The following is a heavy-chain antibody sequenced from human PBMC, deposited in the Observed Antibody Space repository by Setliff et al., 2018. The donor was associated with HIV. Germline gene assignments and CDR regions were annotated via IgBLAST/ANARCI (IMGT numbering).Heavy chain of an antibody. CDR2: IYANGYA. Sequence: SETLSLTCSVSGDSVSNYYWSWIRQPAGKGLEYIGRIYANGYANYNHSLKSRVTMSVDTSKNQFSLNLTSVTAADTATYYCARILISYGSGTHKYFDYWGQGTVVTVSS. CDR3: ARILISYGSGTHKYFDY. V-gene: IGHV4-4*07. D-gene: IGHD3-10*01. CDR1: GDSVSNYY. J-gene: IGHJ4*02.